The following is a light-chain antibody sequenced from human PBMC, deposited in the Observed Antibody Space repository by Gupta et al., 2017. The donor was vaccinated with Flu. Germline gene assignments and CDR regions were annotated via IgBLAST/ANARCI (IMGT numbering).Light chain of an antibody. CDR3: QQRSNWAPLT. CDR2: DAS. Sequence: EIVLTQSPATLSLSPGERATLSCRASQSVSSYLAWYKQKPGQAPRRLIYDASNRDTGITARFSGSGFGKYLSLTISSREQEDFAVYYFQQRSNWAPLTFGGGTKVEIK. V-gene: IGKV3-11*01. J-gene: IGKJ4*01. CDR1: QSVSSY.